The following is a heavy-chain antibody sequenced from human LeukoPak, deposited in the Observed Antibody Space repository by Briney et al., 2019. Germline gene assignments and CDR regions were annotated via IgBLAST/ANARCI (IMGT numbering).Heavy chain of an antibody. Sequence: KTSETLSLTCTVSGGSISSYYWSWIRQPPGKGLEWIGYIYYSGSTNYNPSLKSRVTISVDTSKNQFSLKLSSVTAADTAVYYCARGVSSGWSYNFDYWGQGTLVTVSS. CDR3: ARGVSSGWSYNFDY. D-gene: IGHD6-19*01. CDR1: GGSISSYY. J-gene: IGHJ4*02. CDR2: IYYSGST. V-gene: IGHV4-59*08.